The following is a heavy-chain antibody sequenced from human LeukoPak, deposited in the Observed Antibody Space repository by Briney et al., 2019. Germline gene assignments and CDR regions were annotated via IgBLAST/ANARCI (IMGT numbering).Heavy chain of an antibody. V-gene: IGHV3-9*01. CDR2: ISWNSGSI. D-gene: IGHD3-9*01. J-gene: IGHJ4*02. CDR3: AKDRAIFVHYFDG. Sequence: PGGSLRLSCAASGFTFDDYAMHWVRQAPGKGLEWVSGISWNSGSIGYADSVKGRFTISRDNAKNSVYLQMNSLRAEDTALYYCAKDRAIFVHYFDGWGQGTLVTVSS. CDR1: GFTFDDYA.